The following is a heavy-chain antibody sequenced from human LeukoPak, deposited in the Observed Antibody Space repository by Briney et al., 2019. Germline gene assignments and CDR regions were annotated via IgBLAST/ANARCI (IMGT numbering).Heavy chain of an antibody. Sequence: PGGSLRLSCAASGFTFNSYSMNWVRQAPGKGLEWVSYISSSSSTIYYADSVKGRFTISRDNAKNSLYLQMNSLRAEDTAVYYCARDRQDIVLMVYNDYWGQGTLVTVSS. CDR3: ARDRQDIVLMVYNDY. V-gene: IGHV3-48*01. CDR2: ISSSSSTI. J-gene: IGHJ4*02. D-gene: IGHD2-8*01. CDR1: GFTFNSYS.